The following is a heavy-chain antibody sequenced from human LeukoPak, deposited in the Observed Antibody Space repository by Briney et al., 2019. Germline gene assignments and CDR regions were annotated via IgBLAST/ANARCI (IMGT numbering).Heavy chain of an antibody. CDR3: ARDQSPLNGGYSEGEVFDC. Sequence: ASVKVSCKASGYTFSSYGINWLRQAPGHGPEWMGRSSVNNVSKNYVEKFQGRVTMTTDTSTSTAYMELRSLRPDHTAVYYCARDQSPLNGGYSEGEVFDCWGQGTLVTVSS. D-gene: IGHD5-12*01. J-gene: IGHJ4*02. CDR2: SSVNNVSK. CDR1: GYTFSSYG. V-gene: IGHV1-18*01.